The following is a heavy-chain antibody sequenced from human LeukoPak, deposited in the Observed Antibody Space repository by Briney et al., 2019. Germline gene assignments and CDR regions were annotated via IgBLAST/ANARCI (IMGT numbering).Heavy chain of an antibody. D-gene: IGHD3-22*01. CDR3: ARVGDSSGYSVLDS. CDR1: GGSISGYY. CDR2: IYYSGSA. V-gene: IGHV4-59*01. Sequence: KPSETLSLTCTVSGGSISGYYWSWIRQPPGKGLEWIGHIYYSGSADYNASLKSRATMFVDTSKNEFSLTLRSVTAADTAVYYCARVGDSSGYSVLDSWGQGTLVTVSS. J-gene: IGHJ4*02.